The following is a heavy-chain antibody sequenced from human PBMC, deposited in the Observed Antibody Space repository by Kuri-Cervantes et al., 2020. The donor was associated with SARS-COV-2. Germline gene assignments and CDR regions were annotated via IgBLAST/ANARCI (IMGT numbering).Heavy chain of an antibody. J-gene: IGHJ4*02. CDR3: AREDFSSLGAPHGLDY. D-gene: IGHD1-26*01. CDR2: INPNSGGT. Sequence: ASVKVSCKASGYTFTGYYMHWVRQAPGQGLEWMGWINPNSGGTNYAQKFQGRVTLARDTSIRTAYMEVTSLTYDDTAVYYCAREDFSSLGAPHGLDYWGQGTLGTVSS. CDR1: GYTFTGYY. V-gene: IGHV1-2*02.